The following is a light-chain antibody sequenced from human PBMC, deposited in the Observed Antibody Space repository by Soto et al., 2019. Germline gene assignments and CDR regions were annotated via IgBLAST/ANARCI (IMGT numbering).Light chain of an antibody. J-gene: IGKJ1*01. CDR1: QTVSSN. Sequence: VMTQCPATLSLSPGERATLSCRASQTVSSNLAWYQQKLGQAPRILIYLASNRAAGVPARLSGSGSGTELTLTISRLQSEDFAVYYCQQYSNWPRTCGQGTKVDIK. CDR3: QQYSNWPRT. CDR2: LAS. V-gene: IGKV3D-15*01.